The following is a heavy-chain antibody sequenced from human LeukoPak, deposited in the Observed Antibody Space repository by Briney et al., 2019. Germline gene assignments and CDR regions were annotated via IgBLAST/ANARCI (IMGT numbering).Heavy chain of an antibody. CDR1: GYTFTGYY. CDR3: SRFRAGVTTMIGVEDDYYFDY. CDR2: INPNRGGT. J-gene: IGHJ4*02. D-gene: IGHD3-22*01. V-gene: IGHV1-2*02. Sequence: ASVNLSLTSSGYTFTGYYMHWVRHAPGPGLELMGWINPNRGGTNYAQTFQSRVTITRDTSTSKHYMVMHRLRTDDMAVYYCSRFRAGVTTMIGVEDDYYFDYWGQGTLVTVSS.